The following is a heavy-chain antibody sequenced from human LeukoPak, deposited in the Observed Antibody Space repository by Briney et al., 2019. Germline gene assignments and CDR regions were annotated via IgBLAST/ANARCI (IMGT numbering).Heavy chain of an antibody. Sequence: GGSLRLSCAASGFTFSSYGMHWVRQAPGKGLEWVTVISYDGSNKYYADSVKGRFTISRDNSKNTLYLQMNSLRAGDTAVYYCAKDFRRVTMVRGVPDGAFDIWGQGTMVTVSS. CDR3: AKDFRRVTMVRGVPDGAFDI. J-gene: IGHJ3*02. CDR2: ISYDGSNK. V-gene: IGHV3-30*18. D-gene: IGHD3-10*01. CDR1: GFTFSSYG.